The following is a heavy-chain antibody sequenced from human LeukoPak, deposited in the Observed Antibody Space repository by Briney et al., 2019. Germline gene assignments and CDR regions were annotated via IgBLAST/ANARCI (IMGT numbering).Heavy chain of an antibody. V-gene: IGHV4-34*01. CDR3: ASAASGISAFDI. J-gene: IGHJ3*02. D-gene: IGHD3-10*01. CDR1: GGSFSGYS. CDR2: INHSGST. Sequence: SETLSLTCAVYGGSFSGYSWSWIRQPPGKGLEWIGEINHSGSTNYNPSLKSRVTISVDTSKNQFSLKLSSVTAADTAVYYCASAASGISAFDIWGQGTMVTVAS.